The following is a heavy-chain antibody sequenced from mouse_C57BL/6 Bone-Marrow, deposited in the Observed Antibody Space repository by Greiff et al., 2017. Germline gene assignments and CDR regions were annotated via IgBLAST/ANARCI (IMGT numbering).Heavy chain of an antibody. J-gene: IGHJ3*01. CDR2: ISSGSSTI. CDR1: GFTFSDYG. CDR3: ARGFAY. V-gene: IGHV5-17*01. Sequence: EVKLVESGGGLVKPGGSLKLSCAASGFTFSDYGMHWVRQAPEKGLEWVAYISSGSSTIYYADTVKGRFTLSRDNAKNTLCLQMTSLRSEDTAMYYCARGFAYWGQGTLVTVSA.